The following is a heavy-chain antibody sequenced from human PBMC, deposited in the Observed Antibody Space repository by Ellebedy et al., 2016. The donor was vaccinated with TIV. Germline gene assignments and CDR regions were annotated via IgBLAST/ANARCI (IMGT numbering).Heavy chain of an antibody. Sequence: SGPTLVXPTQTLTLTCTFSGFSLSTSGMCVSWIRQPPGKALEWLARIDWDDDKYYSTSLKTRLTISKDTSKNQVVLTMTNMDPVDTATYYCARRVIHGSARVRGVILHAFDIWGQGTMVTVSS. CDR2: IDWDDDK. J-gene: IGHJ3*02. V-gene: IGHV2-70*11. CDR3: ARRVIHGSARVRGVILHAFDI. D-gene: IGHD3-10*01. CDR1: GFSLSTSGMC.